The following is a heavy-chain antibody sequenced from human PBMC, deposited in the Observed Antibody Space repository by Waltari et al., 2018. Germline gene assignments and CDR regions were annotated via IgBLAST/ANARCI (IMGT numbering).Heavy chain of an antibody. J-gene: IGHJ6*02. CDR3: IRYNEQNYCGMDV. D-gene: IGHD1-20*01. Sequence: EVQLVESVGGLVQPGGSLILSCAVSGFTFSDYAIHWGRQASGKGLEWVGRIRSKANSDATAYAASVKGRFTISRDDSKNTAYLQMNSLKTEDTAVYYCIRYNEQNYCGMDVWGQGTTVTVSS. CDR1: GFTFSDYA. V-gene: IGHV3-73*01. CDR2: IRSKANSDAT.